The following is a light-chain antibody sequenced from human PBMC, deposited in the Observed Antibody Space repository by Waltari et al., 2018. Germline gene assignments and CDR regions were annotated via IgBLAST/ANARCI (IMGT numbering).Light chain of an antibody. J-gene: IGLJ3*02. CDR2: DVS. CDR1: SSDIGGYNY. V-gene: IGLV2-11*01. CDR3: CSYAGSYTWV. Sequence: QSALTQPRSVSGSPGQSVTISCTGASSDIGGYNYVSWYQQHPGKAPKLMIYDVSKRPSGVADRVSGSKSGNTASLTSSGLQAEDETDYYCCSYAGSYTWVFGGGTKLTVL.